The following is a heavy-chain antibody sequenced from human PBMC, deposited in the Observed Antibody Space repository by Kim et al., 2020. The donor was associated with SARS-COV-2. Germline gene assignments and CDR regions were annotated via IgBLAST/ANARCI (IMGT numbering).Heavy chain of an antibody. V-gene: IGHV3-30*18. CDR2: ISFDGSDK. D-gene: IGHD6-19*01. CDR1: GFTLSSFG. J-gene: IGHJ4*02. CDR3: AKQAGYSSGWYSDY. Sequence: GGSLRLSCATSGFTLSSFGIHWVRQAPGKGLEWVAVISFDGSDKYYRDSVKGRFTMSRDDSKNTLYLHMNSLRAEDTAVYYCAKQAGYSSGWYSDYWGQG.